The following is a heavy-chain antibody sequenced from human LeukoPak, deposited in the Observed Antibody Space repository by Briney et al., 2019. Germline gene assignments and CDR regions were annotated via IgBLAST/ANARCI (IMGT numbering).Heavy chain of an antibody. CDR1: GGSISSYY. V-gene: IGHV4-59*01. CDR3: ATRKPSGTLDY. Sequence: SETLSLTCTVSGGSISSYYWSWVRQPPGKGLEWMGYIYYSGSPNFNPPLKSRVTISVAMSKNQFSLKLSSVTAADTAVYYCATRKPSGTLDYWGQGTLVTVSS. CDR2: IYYSGSP. D-gene: IGHD6-13*01. J-gene: IGHJ4*02.